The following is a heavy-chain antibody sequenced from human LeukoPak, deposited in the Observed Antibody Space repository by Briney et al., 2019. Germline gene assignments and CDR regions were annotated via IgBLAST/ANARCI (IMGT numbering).Heavy chain of an antibody. CDR1: GFTFSSYG. CDR3: ASRVPAAAIPGDY. D-gene: IGHD2-2*01. V-gene: IGHV3-30*03. Sequence: PGRSLRLSCAASGFTFSSYGMHWVRQAPGKGLEWVAVISYDGSNKYYADSVKGRFTISRDNSKNTLYLQMNSLRAEDTAVYYCASRVPAAAIPGDYWGQGTLVTVSS. J-gene: IGHJ4*02. CDR2: ISYDGSNK.